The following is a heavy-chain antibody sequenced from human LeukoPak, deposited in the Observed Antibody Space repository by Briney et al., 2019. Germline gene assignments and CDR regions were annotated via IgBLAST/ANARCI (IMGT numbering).Heavy chain of an antibody. D-gene: IGHD2-15*01. CDR1: GFIFSSYG. J-gene: IGHJ5*02. Sequence: GGSLRLSCEASGFIFSSYGMYWVRQAPGKGLEWVAVIRNDGSNQYYADSVKGRFTISRDNSKNTLYLQMNSLRAEDTAVYYCARGPGVAAWGQGTLVTVSS. V-gene: IGHV3-33*01. CDR2: IRNDGSNQ. CDR3: ARGPGVAA.